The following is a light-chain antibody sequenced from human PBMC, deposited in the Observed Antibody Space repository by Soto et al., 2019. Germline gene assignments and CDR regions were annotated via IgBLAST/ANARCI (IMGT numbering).Light chain of an antibody. V-gene: IGKV3-15*01. CDR2: GAS. J-gene: IGKJ2*01. CDR3: QQYHNGYT. Sequence: EIVMTQSPATLSVSPGERATLSGRASQSVSNSVAWYQQRPGQAPTLLIFGASTRALDIPARFTGTGSGTEFTLTISSLQSEDFAVYYSQQYHNGYTFGQGTKLEIK. CDR1: QSVSNS.